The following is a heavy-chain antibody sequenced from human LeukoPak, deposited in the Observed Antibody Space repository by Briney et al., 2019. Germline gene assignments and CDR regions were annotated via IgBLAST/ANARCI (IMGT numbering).Heavy chain of an antibody. CDR1: GGTFSSYA. CDR3: ALSRGSPGWFDP. CDR2: IIPIFGTA. J-gene: IGHJ5*02. D-gene: IGHD3-10*01. V-gene: IGHV1-69*05. Sequence: ASVKVSCKASGGTFSSYAISWVRQAPGQGLEWMGGIIPIFGTANYARKFQGRVTITTDESTSTAYMELSSLRSEDTAVYYCALSRGSPGWFDPWGQGTLVTVSS.